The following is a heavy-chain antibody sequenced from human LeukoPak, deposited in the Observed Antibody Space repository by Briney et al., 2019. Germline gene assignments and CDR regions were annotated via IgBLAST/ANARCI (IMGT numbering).Heavy chain of an antibody. D-gene: IGHD3-10*01. CDR3: AKVHYYGSGSYYYFDH. CDR2: ISYDGSNK. J-gene: IGHJ4*02. V-gene: IGHV3-30*18. Sequence: GGSLRLSCAAPGFTFSSYGMHWVRQAPGKGLEWVAVISYDGSNKYYADSVKGRFTISRDNSKNTLYLQMNSLRAEDTAVYYCAKVHYYGSGSYYYFDHWGQGTLVTVSS. CDR1: GFTFSSYG.